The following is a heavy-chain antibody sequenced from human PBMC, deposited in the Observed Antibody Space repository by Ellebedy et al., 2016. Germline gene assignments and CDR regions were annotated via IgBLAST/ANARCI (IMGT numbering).Heavy chain of an antibody. D-gene: IGHD2-2*01. CDR2: ISGYNGNT. V-gene: IGHV1-18*01. J-gene: IGHJ6*02. Sequence: ASVKVSXXASGYTFKNFGISWVRQAPGQGLEWMAWISGYNGNTNYAQKVQGRVAMTTDTSTSTAYMELRSLRSDDTAVYYCARERYCSSTSCGLYGMDVWGQGTTVTVSS. CDR1: GYTFKNFG. CDR3: ARERYCSSTSCGLYGMDV.